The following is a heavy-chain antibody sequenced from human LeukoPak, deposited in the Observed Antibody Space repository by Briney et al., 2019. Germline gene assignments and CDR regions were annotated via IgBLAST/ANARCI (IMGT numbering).Heavy chain of an antibody. D-gene: IGHD4-17*01. V-gene: IGHV4-34*01. CDR2: INHSGSS. CDR3: VRDAGSDDYGAKFDL. CDR1: GGSFSGYY. Sequence: SETLSLTCAVYGGSFSGYYWSWIRQSPAKGLEWIGEINHSGSSNYNPSLKSRVTISVDTSKNQFSLKLTSVTAADTALYYCVRDAGSDDYGAKFDLWGQGILLSVYS. J-gene: IGHJ4*02.